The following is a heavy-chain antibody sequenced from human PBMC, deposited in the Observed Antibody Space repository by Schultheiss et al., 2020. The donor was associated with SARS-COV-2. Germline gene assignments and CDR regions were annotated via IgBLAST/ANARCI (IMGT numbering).Heavy chain of an antibody. CDR1: GFTFSSYA. Sequence: GESLKISCAASGFTFSSYAMSWVRQAPGKGLEWVSAISGSGGSTYYADSVKGRFTISSDNSKNTLYLQMNSLRAEDTAVYYCAKPRIGYCSGGSCPAAFDYWGQGTLVTVSS. CDR2: ISGSGGST. D-gene: IGHD2-15*01. J-gene: IGHJ4*02. CDR3: AKPRIGYCSGGSCPAAFDY. V-gene: IGHV3-23*01.